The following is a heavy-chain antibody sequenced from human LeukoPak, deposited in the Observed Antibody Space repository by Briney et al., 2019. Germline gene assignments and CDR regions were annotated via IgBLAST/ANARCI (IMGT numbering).Heavy chain of an antibody. CDR1: GGSISSYY. J-gene: IGHJ3*02. CDR3: ARWYGCSWYGAFDI. CDR2: IYYSGST. Sequence: PSETLSLTCTVSGGSISSYYWSWIRQPPGKGLEWIGYIYYSGSTNYNPSLKSRVTISVDTSKNQFSLKLSSVTAADTAVYYCARWYGCSWYGAFDIWGQGTMVTVSS. D-gene: IGHD6-13*01. V-gene: IGHV4-59*08.